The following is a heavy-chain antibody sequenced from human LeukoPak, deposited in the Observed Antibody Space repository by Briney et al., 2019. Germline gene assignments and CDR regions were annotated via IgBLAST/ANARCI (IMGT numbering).Heavy chain of an antibody. Sequence: GGSLRLSCAASGFTVSSNYMSWVRQAPGTGLEWVSDIYSGGSTYYADSVKGRFTISRDNSKNTLYLQMNSLRAEDTAVYYCARDRGIWFGELEYYYYGMDVWGQGTTVTVSS. J-gene: IGHJ6*02. CDR2: IYSGGST. V-gene: IGHV3-66*01. D-gene: IGHD3-10*01. CDR3: ARDRGIWFGELEYYYYGMDV. CDR1: GFTVSSNY.